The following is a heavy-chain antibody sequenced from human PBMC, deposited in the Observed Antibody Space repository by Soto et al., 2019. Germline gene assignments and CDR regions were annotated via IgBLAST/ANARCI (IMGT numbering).Heavy chain of an antibody. CDR2: INPNSGGT. CDR1: GYTFTGYY. J-gene: IGHJ6*02. D-gene: IGHD3-10*01. Sequence: QVQLVQSGAEVKKPGASVKVSCKASGYTFTGYYMHWVRQAPGQGLEWMGWINPNSGGTNYAQKFQGWVTMTRDTSISTAYMELSRLRSDDTAVYYCARGPQGPYGSGRSPLDYYYGMDVWGQGTTVTVSS. CDR3: ARGPQGPYGSGRSPLDYYYGMDV. V-gene: IGHV1-2*04.